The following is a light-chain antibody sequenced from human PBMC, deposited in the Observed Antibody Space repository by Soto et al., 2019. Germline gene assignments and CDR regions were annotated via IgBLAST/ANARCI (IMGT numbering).Light chain of an antibody. CDR3: QQYNTYST. V-gene: IGKV1-5*01. CDR2: DAS. CDR1: QSIIRW. Sequence: DIQMTQSPSTLSASVGDRVTITCRASQSIIRWLAWYQQKPGKAPQALIYDASSLKSGVPSRFSGNGSGTEFTLTISSLQPDDFATYYCQQYNTYSTFGQGTRLEIK. J-gene: IGKJ5*01.